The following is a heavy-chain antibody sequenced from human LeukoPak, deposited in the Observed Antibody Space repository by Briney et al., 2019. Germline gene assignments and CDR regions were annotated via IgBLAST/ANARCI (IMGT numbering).Heavy chain of an antibody. CDR3: ATDHTGSPDY. J-gene: IGHJ4*02. V-gene: IGHV4-39*07. Sequence: PSETLSLTCTVSGGSISSSSYYWGGIRQPPGKGLEWIGSIYYSGSTYYNPSLKSRVTISVDTSKNQFSLKLSSVTAADTAVYYCATDHTGSPDYWGQGTLVTVSS. D-gene: IGHD3-10*01. CDR1: GGSISSSSYY. CDR2: IYYSGST.